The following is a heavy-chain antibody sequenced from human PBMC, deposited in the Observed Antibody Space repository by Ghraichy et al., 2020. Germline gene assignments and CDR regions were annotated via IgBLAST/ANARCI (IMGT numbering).Heavy chain of an antibody. Sequence: GGSLRLSCVASGFTFTSHAMTWVRQAPGKGLEWVSSISASGATPYYGPSASGRFTNSKDNSKNTVYLQLNSLRAEDTAIYFCVKGSTSAKDYYGMDVWGQGTTVTVS. CDR1: GFTFTSHA. CDR2: ISASGATP. D-gene: IGHD2/OR15-2a*01. V-gene: IGHV3-23*01. CDR3: VKGSTSAKDYYGMDV. J-gene: IGHJ6*02.